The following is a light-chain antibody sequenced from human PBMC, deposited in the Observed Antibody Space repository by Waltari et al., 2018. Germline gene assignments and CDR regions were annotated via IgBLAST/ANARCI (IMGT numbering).Light chain of an antibody. CDR2: AAS. CDR3: QQLNSYQYT. V-gene: IGKV1-9*01. CDR1: QGISSY. J-gene: IGKJ2*01. Sequence: DIQLTQSPSFLSASVGDRVTITCRANQGISSYLAWYQQKPGKAPKLLIYAASTLQSGVPSRFSGSGSGTEFTLTISSLQPEDFATYYCQQLNSYQYTFGQGTKLEIK.